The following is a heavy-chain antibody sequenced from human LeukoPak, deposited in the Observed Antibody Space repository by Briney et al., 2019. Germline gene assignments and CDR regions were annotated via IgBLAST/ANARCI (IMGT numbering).Heavy chain of an antibody. D-gene: IGHD3-22*01. CDR2: ISAYNGNT. CDR1: GYTFTGYY. CDR3: ARDRGDSIRWFDP. Sequence: ASVKVSCKASGYTFTGYYMHWVRQAPGQGLEWMGWISAYNGNTNYAQKYQGRVTMTTDTSTSTAYMELRSLISDDTAVYYCARDRGDSIRWFDPWCQGTLVTVSP. J-gene: IGHJ5*02. V-gene: IGHV1-18*04.